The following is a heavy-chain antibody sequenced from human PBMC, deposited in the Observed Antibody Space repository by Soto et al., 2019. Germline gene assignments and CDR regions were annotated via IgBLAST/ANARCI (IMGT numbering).Heavy chain of an antibody. CDR3: ARGGAWIQLWKDY. D-gene: IGHD5-18*01. CDR1: GFTFSSYG. V-gene: IGHV3-33*01. CDR2: IWYDGSNK. J-gene: IGHJ4*02. Sequence: PGGSLRLSCAASGFTFSSYGMHWVRQAPGKGLEWVAVIWYDGSNKYYADSVKGRFTISRDNSKNTLYLQMNSLRAEDTAVYYCARGGAWIQLWKDYWGQGTLVTVSS.